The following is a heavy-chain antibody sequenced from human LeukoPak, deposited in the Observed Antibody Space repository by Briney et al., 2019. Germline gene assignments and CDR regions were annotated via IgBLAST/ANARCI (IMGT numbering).Heavy chain of an antibody. Sequence: SETLSLTCTFSGASFSSYYWSWIRQPPGKGLEWVGYIYYSGSTNYNSSLKSRVTISVDTSKNQFSLKLSSVTAADTAVYYCARQYTSARPHFDYWGQGTLVTVSS. J-gene: IGHJ4*02. CDR3: ARQYTSARPHFDY. CDR1: GASFSSYY. V-gene: IGHV4-59*08. CDR2: IYYSGST. D-gene: IGHD6-6*01.